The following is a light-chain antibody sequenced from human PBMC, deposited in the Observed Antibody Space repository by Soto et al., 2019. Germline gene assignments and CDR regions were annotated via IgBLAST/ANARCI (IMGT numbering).Light chain of an antibody. CDR2: GTP. V-gene: IGKV3-20*01. CDR1: QTISSNY. J-gene: IGKJ1*01. Sequence: DIVLTQSPGTLSVSPGERATLSCRASQTISSNYLAWYQQKPGQPPSLLIHGTPSRATGIPDRFSGSGSGTDFTLTISRLEPEDSAIYYCQQYGSWTFGQGTKVEIK. CDR3: QQYGSWT.